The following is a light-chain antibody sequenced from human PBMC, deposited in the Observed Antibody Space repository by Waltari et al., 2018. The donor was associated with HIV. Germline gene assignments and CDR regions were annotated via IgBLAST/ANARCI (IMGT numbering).Light chain of an antibody. J-gene: IGKJ5*01. Sequence: DIQMTQSPSTLSASVGDRVIITCRSSQNVDNWLAWYQQRPGSAPKVLIYKTSTLQTGVPSRFSGSGSGTEFSLTISSLQPDDFATYDCQQYKSYSLTFGQGTRLEIK. CDR2: KTS. CDR3: QQYKSYSLT. V-gene: IGKV1-5*03. CDR1: QNVDNW.